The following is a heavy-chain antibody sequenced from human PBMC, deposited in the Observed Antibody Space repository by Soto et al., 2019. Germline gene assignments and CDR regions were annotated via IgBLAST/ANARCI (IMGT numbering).Heavy chain of an antibody. D-gene: IGHD3-10*01. CDR2: ISYDGSNK. V-gene: IGHV3-30*18. CDR1: GFTFSSYG. Sequence: GGSLRLSCAASGFTFSSYGMHWVRQAPGKGLEWVAVISYDGSNKYYADSVKGRFTISRDNSKNTLYLQMNSLRAEDTAVYYCAKDFIAGYGSGSYRHYYYYGMDVWGQGTTVTVSS. CDR3: AKDFIAGYGSGSYRHYYYYGMDV. J-gene: IGHJ6*02.